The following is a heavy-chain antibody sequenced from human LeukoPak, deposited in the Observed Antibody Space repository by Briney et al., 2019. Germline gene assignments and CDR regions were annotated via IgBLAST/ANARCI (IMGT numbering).Heavy chain of an antibody. CDR3: ARDYFASGSYFSYAMDV. V-gene: IGHV3-21*01. CDR1: GFTFTTYT. J-gene: IGHJ6*02. D-gene: IGHD3-10*01. CDR2: IRGSGTYI. Sequence: GGSLRLSCAASGFTFTTYTMNWVRQAPGKGLEWVSSIRGSGTYIYYADSVKGRFTISRDNAKNSLHLQMYSLSAEDTAVYYCARDYFASGSYFSYAMDVWGQGTTVTVSS.